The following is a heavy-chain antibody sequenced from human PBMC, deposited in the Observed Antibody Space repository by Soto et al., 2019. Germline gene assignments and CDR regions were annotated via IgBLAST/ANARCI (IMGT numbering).Heavy chain of an antibody. J-gene: IGHJ4*02. Sequence: PGGSLRLSCATSGFTFSGYAMTWVRQAPGKGLNWVSAITSGGDTFFADSVKGRFTISRDHSKNTFYLQMNSLTAEDTAVYYCTTGPSGYDYPPGDYWGQGTLVTVSS. CDR2: ITSGGDT. D-gene: IGHD5-12*01. V-gene: IGHV3-23*01. CDR3: TTGPSGYDYPPGDY. CDR1: GFTFSGYA.